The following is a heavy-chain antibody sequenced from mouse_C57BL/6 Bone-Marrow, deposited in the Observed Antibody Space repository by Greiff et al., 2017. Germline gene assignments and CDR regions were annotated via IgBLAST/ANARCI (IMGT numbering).Heavy chain of an antibody. CDR2: IWTGGGT. CDR1: GFSLTSYA. D-gene: IGHD2-4*01. J-gene: IGHJ2*01. Sequence: VQVVESGPGLVAPSQSLSITCTVSGFSLTSYAISWVRQPPGKGLEWLGVIWTGGGTNYNSALKSRLSISKDNSKSQVFLKMNSMQTDDRARYYCSRNDYDFDDWGQGTTLTVSS. V-gene: IGHV2-9-1*01. CDR3: SRNDYDFDD.